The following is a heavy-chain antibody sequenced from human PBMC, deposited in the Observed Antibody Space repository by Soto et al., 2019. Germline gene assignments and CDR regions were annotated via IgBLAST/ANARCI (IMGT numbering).Heavy chain of an antibody. D-gene: IGHD6-13*01. CDR2: ISTSSSYI. J-gene: IGHJ6*02. CDR3: ARGRGAAGTDSVQYYGMDV. Sequence: EVQLVESGGGLVKPGGSLRLSCAASGFTFSSYSMNWVRQAPGKGLEWVPSISTSSSYIYYADSVKGRFTISRDNAKNSMYLQMNSLRAEDTAVYYCARGRGAAGTDSVQYYGMDVWGQGTTVTVSS. V-gene: IGHV3-21*01. CDR1: GFTFSSYS.